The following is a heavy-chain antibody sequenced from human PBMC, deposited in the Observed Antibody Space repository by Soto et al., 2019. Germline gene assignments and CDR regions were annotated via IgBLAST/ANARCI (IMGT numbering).Heavy chain of an antibody. CDR2: IYYSGST. J-gene: IGHJ4*02. Sequence: SETLSLTCTVSGGSISSSSYYWGWIRQPPGKGLEWIGSIYYSGSTYYNPSLKSRVTISVDTSKNQFSLKLSSVTAADTAVYYCARITGTTDYWGQGTLVTVSS. CDR3: ARITGTTDY. D-gene: IGHD1-7*01. V-gene: IGHV4-39*01. CDR1: GGSISSSSYY.